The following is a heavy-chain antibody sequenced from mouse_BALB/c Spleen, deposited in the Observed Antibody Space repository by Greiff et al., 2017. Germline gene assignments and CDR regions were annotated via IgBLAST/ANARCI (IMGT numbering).Heavy chain of an antibody. CDR1: GDSITSSY. CDR3: ARYGYTSGFAY. D-gene: IGHD2-2*01. CDR2: ISYSGST. Sequence: EVQRVESGPSLVKPSQTLSLTCSVTGDSITSSYWNWIRKFPGNKLEYMGYISYSGSTYYNPSLKSRISITRDTSKNQYYLQLNSVTTEDTATYYCARYGYTSGFAYWGQGTLVTVSA. J-gene: IGHJ3*01. V-gene: IGHV3-8*02.